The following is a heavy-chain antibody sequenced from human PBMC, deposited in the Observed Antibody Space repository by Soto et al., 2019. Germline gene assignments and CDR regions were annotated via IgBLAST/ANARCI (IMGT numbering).Heavy chain of an antibody. Sequence: ASVKVSCKASGYTFTSYGISWVRQAPGQGLEWMGWISAYNANTNYAQKLQGRVTMTTDTSTSTSYMELRSLRSDDAAVYFCARDRLGATGDYWGQGTLVTVSS. D-gene: IGHD1-26*01. CDR3: ARDRLGATGDY. J-gene: IGHJ4*02. CDR2: ISAYNANT. V-gene: IGHV1-18*01. CDR1: GYTFTSYG.